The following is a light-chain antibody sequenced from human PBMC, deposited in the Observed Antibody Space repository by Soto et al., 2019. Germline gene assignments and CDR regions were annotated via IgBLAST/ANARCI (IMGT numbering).Light chain of an antibody. V-gene: IGKV3-20*01. CDR3: QQYGSSPPSWT. CDR2: GAS. J-gene: IGKJ1*01. CDR1: QSVSSSY. Sequence: ETVLTQSPGTLSLSPGERATISCRASQSVSSSYLAWYQQKPGQAPRLLIYGASTGATGIPDRFRGSGSVTDFTLTISRLEPEDFAVYYCQQYGSSPPSWTFGQGTKVEIK.